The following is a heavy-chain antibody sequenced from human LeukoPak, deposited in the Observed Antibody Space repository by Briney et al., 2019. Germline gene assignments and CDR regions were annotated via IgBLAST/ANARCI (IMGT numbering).Heavy chain of an antibody. V-gene: IGHV3-30*18. D-gene: IGHD4-23*01. Sequence: QPGRSLRLSCAASGFTFSIYGMHWVRQAPGKGLEWVAVISYDGSNKYYADSVKGRFTISRDNSKNTLYLQMNSPRAEDTAVYYCAKGLHGDNELDYWGQGTLVTVSS. CDR2: ISYDGSNK. CDR3: AKGLHGDNELDY. J-gene: IGHJ4*02. CDR1: GFTFSIYG.